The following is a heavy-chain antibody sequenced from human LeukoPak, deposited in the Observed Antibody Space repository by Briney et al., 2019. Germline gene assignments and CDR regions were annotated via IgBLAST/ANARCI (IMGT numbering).Heavy chain of an antibody. CDR2: ISSSSTM. Sequence: GASLRLSCAASGFTFSSYSISWVRQAPGKGLEWVSYISSSSTMSYADSVKGRFTISRDNANNSLYLQMSSLRDEDTAVYYCARGGTSSSLAYWGQGTLVTVSS. V-gene: IGHV3-48*02. CDR1: GFTFSSYS. J-gene: IGHJ4*02. CDR3: ARGGTSSSLAY. D-gene: IGHD4-23*01.